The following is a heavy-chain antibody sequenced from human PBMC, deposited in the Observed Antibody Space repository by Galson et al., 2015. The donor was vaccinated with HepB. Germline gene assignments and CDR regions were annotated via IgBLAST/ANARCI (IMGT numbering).Heavy chain of an antibody. CDR2: IKQDGSEK. CDR1: GFTFSSYW. D-gene: IGHD4-17*01. J-gene: IGHJ6*02. V-gene: IGHV3-7*03. CDR3: ARDHTVTLPQYYYYYGMDV. Sequence: SLRLSCAASGFTFSSYWMAWVRQAPGKGLEWVANIKQDGSEKYYVDSVKGRFTISGDNAKKSLYLQMNSLRAEDTAVYYCARDHTVTLPQYYYYYGMDVWGQGTTVTVSS.